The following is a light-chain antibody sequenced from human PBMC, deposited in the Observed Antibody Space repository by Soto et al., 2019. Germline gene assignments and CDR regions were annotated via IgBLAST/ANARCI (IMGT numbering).Light chain of an antibody. V-gene: IGLV2-8*01. CDR3: SSYAGSTNLL. J-gene: IGLJ1*01. CDR2: EVS. Sequence: QSVLTQPPSASGSPGQSVTISCTGTSSDVGGYNYVSWYQQHPGKAPKLMIYEVSKRPSGVPDRFSGSKSGNTASLTVSGLQAEDEADYYCSSYAGSTNLLLGTGTKVTVL. CDR1: SSDVGGYNY.